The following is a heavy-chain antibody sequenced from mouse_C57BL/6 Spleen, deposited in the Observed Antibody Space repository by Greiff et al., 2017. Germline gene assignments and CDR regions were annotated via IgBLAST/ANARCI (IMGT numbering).Heavy chain of an antibody. J-gene: IGHJ3*01. V-gene: IGHV5-4*01. Sequence: EVQLQESGGGLVKPGGSLKLSCAASGFTFRSYAMSWVRQTPEKRLEWVATISDGGSYTYYPDNVKGRFTISRDNAKNNLYLQMSHLKSEDTAMYYCARLGKITTAPCAYWGQGTLVTVSA. D-gene: IGHD1-2*01. CDR1: GFTFRSYA. CDR3: ARLGKITTAPCAY. CDR2: ISDGGSYT.